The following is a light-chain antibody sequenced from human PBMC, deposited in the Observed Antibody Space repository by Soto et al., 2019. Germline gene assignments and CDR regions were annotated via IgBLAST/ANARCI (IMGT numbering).Light chain of an antibody. Sequence: QSVLTHPASVSGSPGQSITISCTGTSSDVGGYNYVSWYQQHPGKAPKLMIYEVSNRPSGVSNRVSGSKYGNKASMTISGLHAEDAADYSCSSYTSSSALYVFGTGTKVTVL. V-gene: IGLV2-14*01. J-gene: IGLJ1*01. CDR2: EVS. CDR3: SSYTSSSALYV. CDR1: SSDVGGYNY.